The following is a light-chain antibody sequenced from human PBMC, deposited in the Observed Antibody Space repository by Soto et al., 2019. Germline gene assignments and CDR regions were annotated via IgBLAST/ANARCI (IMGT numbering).Light chain of an antibody. CDR1: QSVSSSY. CDR3: QQYNTWRSIS. CDR2: DTS. J-gene: IGKJ5*01. Sequence: EIVLTQSPGTLSLSPGERATLSCRASQSVSSSYLAWYQKKPGQAPRLLLYDTSTRAAGIPARFTGSGSGTDLTLTISSLQPEDFAVYYCQQYNTWRSISFGQGTRLEIK. V-gene: IGKV3-20*01.